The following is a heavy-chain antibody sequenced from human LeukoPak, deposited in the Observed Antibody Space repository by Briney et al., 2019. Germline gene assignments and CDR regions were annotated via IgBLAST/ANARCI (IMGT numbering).Heavy chain of an antibody. J-gene: IGHJ4*02. CDR2: ISYSGTT. CDR1: GGSISSYY. Sequence: SETLSLTCTVSGGSISSYYWSWIRQPPGRGLEWIGYISYSGTTNYNPSLKSRVSISLDTSKNQFSLKLSSVTAADTAVYYCARGSEFYGGKDWGYWGQGTLVIASS. V-gene: IGHV4-59*01. D-gene: IGHD4-23*01. CDR3: ARGSEFYGGKDWGY.